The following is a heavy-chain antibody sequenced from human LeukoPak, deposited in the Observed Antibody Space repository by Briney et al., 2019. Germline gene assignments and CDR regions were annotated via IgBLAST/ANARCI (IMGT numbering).Heavy chain of an antibody. J-gene: IGHJ4*02. V-gene: IGHV3-23*01. CDR1: GFAFSSYA. CDR3: AKHIDYGDYPFDY. D-gene: IGHD4-17*01. CDR2: ISGSGGST. Sequence: GGSLRLSCAASGFAFSSYAMSWVRQAPGKGLEWVSAISGSGGSTYYADSVKGRFTISRDNSKNTLYLQMNSLRAEDTAVYYCAKHIDYGDYPFDYWGQGTLVTVSS.